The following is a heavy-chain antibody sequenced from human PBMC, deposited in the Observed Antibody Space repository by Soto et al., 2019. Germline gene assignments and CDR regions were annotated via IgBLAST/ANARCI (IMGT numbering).Heavy chain of an antibody. Sequence: QVQLVQSGAEVKKPGSSVKVSCKAPGGTFSTYAISWVRQAPGQGLEWMGGVIPIFGTPKYAQKFQGRVTITADESTSTGYMELRSLRSEATAVYYCARSQGGSSSLDIYYYYYYGMDVWCQGTTVTVPS. CDR2: VIPIFGTP. CDR3: ARSQGGSSSLDIYYYYYYGMDV. D-gene: IGHD2-15*01. CDR1: GGTFSTYA. V-gene: IGHV1-69*01. J-gene: IGHJ6*02.